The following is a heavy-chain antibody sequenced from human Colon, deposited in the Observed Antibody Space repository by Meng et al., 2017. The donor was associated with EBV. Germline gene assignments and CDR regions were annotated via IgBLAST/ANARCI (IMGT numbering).Heavy chain of an antibody. D-gene: IGHD4-17*01. CDR3: ARRTTVNLRSFDS. Sequence: QGQIQQWGAGLLKPSATLSLTCAVSGGSFSGYYWSWIRQAPGKGLEWIGEINHSGSTKFNPSLESRVSISVDTSENQVSLKLTSVTAADTAVYYCARRTTVNLRSFDSWGQGTLVTVSS. V-gene: IGHV4-34*01. CDR2: INHSGST. CDR1: GGSFSGYY. J-gene: IGHJ4*02.